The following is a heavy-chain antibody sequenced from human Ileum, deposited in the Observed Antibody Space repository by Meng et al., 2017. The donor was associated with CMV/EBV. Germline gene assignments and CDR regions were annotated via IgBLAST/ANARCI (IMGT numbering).Heavy chain of an antibody. Sequence: SVKVSCKASGGTFSSYGVIWVRLAPGQGLEWMGGIIPVFGTTNYAQKFQGRVTITTDESTSTAYMELSNLKSEDTAVYYCARSHSLGWNRPFDYWGQGTLVTVSS. V-gene: IGHV1-69*05. CDR3: ARSHSLGWNRPFDY. D-gene: IGHD2-21*01. CDR2: IIPVFGTT. CDR1: GGTFSSYG. J-gene: IGHJ4*02.